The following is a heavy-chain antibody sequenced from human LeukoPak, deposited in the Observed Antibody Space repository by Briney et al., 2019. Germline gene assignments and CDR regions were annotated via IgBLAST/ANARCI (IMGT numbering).Heavy chain of an antibody. Sequence: GRSLRLSCAASGFTFSSYGMHWVRQAPGKGLEWVAVIWYDGSNKYYADSVRGRFTISRDNSKNTLYLQMNSLRVEDTAVYYCANPPITIFGVVTTPFDYWGQGTLVTVSS. CDR3: ANPPITIFGVVTTPFDY. D-gene: IGHD3-3*01. V-gene: IGHV3-33*06. CDR1: GFTFSSYG. CDR2: IWYDGSNK. J-gene: IGHJ4*02.